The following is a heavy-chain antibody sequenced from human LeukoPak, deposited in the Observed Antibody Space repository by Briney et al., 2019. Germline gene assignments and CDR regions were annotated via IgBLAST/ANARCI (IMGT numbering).Heavy chain of an antibody. Sequence: SETLSLTCTVSGGSVSSGSYYWSWIRQPPGKGLEWIGSIYYGGSTYYNPSLKSRVTISVDTSMNQFSLKLSFVTTADTAVHYCARALGYCSGGSCTRGYNWFDPWGQGTLVTVPS. V-gene: IGHV4-39*01. CDR2: IYYGGST. CDR3: ARALGYCSGGSCTRGYNWFDP. CDR1: GGSVSSGSYY. J-gene: IGHJ5*02. D-gene: IGHD2-15*01.